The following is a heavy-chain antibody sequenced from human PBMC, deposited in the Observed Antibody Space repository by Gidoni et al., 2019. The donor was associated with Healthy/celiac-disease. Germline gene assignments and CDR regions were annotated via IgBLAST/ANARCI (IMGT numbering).Heavy chain of an antibody. CDR1: GYTCTGYY. CDR2: INPNSGGT. V-gene: IGHV1-2*02. CDR3: ARVASGGMDV. D-gene: IGHD3-10*01. J-gene: IGHJ6*02. Sequence: QVQLGKSGARGKKPGASVKVSGKAPGYTCTGYYMHWVRQAPGQGLEWMGWINPNSGGTNYAQKFQGRVTMTRDTSLSTAYMELSRLRSDDTAVYYCARVASGGMDVWGQGTTVTVSS.